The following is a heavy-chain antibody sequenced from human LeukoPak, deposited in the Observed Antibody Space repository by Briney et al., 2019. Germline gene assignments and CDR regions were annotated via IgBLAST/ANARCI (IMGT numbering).Heavy chain of an antibody. CDR2: IYTSGST. Sequence: SETLSLTCTVPGGSISSYYWSWIRQPAGKGLERIGRIYTSGSTNYNPSLKSRVTMSVDTSKNQFSLKLSSVTAADTAVYYCARDCSSTSCYIGYDAFDIWGQGTMVTVSS. J-gene: IGHJ3*02. D-gene: IGHD2-2*02. CDR1: GGSISSYY. V-gene: IGHV4-4*07. CDR3: ARDCSSTSCYIGYDAFDI.